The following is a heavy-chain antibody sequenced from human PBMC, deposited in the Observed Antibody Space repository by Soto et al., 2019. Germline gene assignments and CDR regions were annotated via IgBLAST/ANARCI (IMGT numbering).Heavy chain of an antibody. Sequence: QVQLQQWGAGLLKPSETLSLTCAVYGGSFSGYYWSWIRQPPGKGLEWIGEINHSGSTNYNPSLKSRVTISVDTSKNQFSLKLSSVTAADTAVYYCARAVAALYRYFQHWGHGTLVTVSS. V-gene: IGHV4-34*01. CDR2: INHSGST. CDR1: GGSFSGYY. J-gene: IGHJ1*01. CDR3: ARAVAALYRYFQH. D-gene: IGHD6-19*01.